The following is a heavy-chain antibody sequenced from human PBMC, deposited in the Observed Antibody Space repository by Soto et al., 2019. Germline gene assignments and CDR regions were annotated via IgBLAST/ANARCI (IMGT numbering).Heavy chain of an antibody. V-gene: IGHV1-8*01. Sequence: QVQLVQSGAEVKKPGASVKVSCKASGYAFTTYDINWVRQATGQGPEWMGWMNPNSGHTVYAQKFQGRVTVTRDTSINTAYMELSRLRSEDTAVYYCARGSIWFGGYGMDVWGHGTTVTVSS. CDR1: GYAFTTYD. D-gene: IGHD3-10*01. CDR2: MNPNSGHT. J-gene: IGHJ6*02. CDR3: ARGSIWFGGYGMDV.